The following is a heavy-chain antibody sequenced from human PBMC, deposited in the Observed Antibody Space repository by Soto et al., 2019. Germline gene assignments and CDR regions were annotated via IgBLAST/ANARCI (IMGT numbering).Heavy chain of an antibody. D-gene: IGHD2-2*01. J-gene: IGHJ6*02. V-gene: IGHV3-23*01. CDR2: ISGSGGST. CDR3: AKDLVVPAAMLDVDYYYGMDV. Sequence: GGSLRLSCAASGFTFSSYAMSWVRQAPGKGLEWVSAISGSGGSTYYADSVKGRFTISRDNSKNTLYLQMNSLRAEDTAVYYCAKDLVVPAAMLDVDYYYGMDVWGQGTTVTVSS. CDR1: GFTFSSYA.